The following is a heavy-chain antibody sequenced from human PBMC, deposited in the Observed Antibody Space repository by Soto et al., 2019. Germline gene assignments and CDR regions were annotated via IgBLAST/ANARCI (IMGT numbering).Heavy chain of an antibody. CDR2: ISAYNGNT. J-gene: IGHJ6*02. CDR1: GYTFTSYG. Sequence: QVPLVQSGAEVKKPGASVKVSCKASGYTFTSYGISWVRQAPGQGLEWMGWISAYNGNTNYAQKLQGRVTMTTDTSTSTAYMQLRSLSSDDTAVYYCARDPGFWSGYYSTDYYYGMDVWGQGTTVTVSS. D-gene: IGHD3-3*01. V-gene: IGHV1-18*01. CDR3: ARDPGFWSGYYSTDYYYGMDV.